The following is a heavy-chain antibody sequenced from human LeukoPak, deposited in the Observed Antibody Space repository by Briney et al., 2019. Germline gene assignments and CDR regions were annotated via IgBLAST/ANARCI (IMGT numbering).Heavy chain of an antibody. J-gene: IGHJ4*02. V-gene: IGHV3-74*01. Sequence: PGGSLRLSCAASGFTFSSFWMHWARQAPGKGLVWVSRINSDGSSAGYADSVKGRFTISRDNAKNTLYLQMNSLRAEDTAVYYCASKLVVGATKSDYFDYWGQGTLVTVSS. CDR3: ASKLVVGATKSDYFDY. D-gene: IGHD1-26*01. CDR2: INSDGSSA. CDR1: GFTFSSFW.